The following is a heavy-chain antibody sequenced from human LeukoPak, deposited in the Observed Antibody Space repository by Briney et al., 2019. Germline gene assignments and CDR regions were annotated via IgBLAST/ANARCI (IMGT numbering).Heavy chain of an antibody. V-gene: IGHV3-33*01. Sequence: GGSLRLSCAASGFTFSSYGMHWVRQAPGKGLEWVAVIWYDGSNKYYADSVKGRFTISRDNSKNTLYLQMNSLRAEDTAVYYCTTASHGYNRYWGQGTLVTVSS. CDR2: IWYDGSNK. CDR1: GFTFSSYG. D-gene: IGHD5-24*01. CDR3: TTASHGYNRY. J-gene: IGHJ4*02.